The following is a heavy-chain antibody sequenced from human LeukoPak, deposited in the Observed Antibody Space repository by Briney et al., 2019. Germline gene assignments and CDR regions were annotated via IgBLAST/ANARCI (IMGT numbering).Heavy chain of an antibody. CDR2: IKTDGSVT. D-gene: IGHD6-19*01. CDR1: GFSFSVYW. CDR3: AKDLRRVSSGYYGGGVDY. J-gene: IGHJ4*02. V-gene: IGHV3-74*01. Sequence: GGSLRLSCAASGFSFSVYWMHWVRQAPGKGPVWVSRIKTDGSVTDYADSVKGRFTISRDNAKNTLYLQMNSLRPEDTAVYCCAKDLRRVSSGYYGGGVDYWGQGTLVTVSS.